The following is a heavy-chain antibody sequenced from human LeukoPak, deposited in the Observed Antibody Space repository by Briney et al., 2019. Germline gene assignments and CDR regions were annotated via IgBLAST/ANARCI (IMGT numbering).Heavy chain of an antibody. V-gene: IGHV4-39*01. D-gene: IGHD3-22*01. CDR2: IYYSGST. CDR3: ARVGLYDSSPEYYFDY. Sequence: SETLSLTCTVSGGSISSSSYYWGWIRQPPGKGLEWIGSIYYSGSTYYSPSLKSRVTISVDTSKNQFSLKLSSVTAADTAVYYCARVGLYDSSPEYYFDYWGQGTLVTVSS. CDR1: GGSISSSSYY. J-gene: IGHJ4*02.